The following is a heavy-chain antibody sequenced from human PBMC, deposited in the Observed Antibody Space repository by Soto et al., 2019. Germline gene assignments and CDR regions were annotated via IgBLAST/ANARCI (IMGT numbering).Heavy chain of an antibody. J-gene: IGHJ4*02. Sequence: GGSLRLSCAASGFTFSSYGMHWVRQAPGKGLEWVAVIPYDGSNKYYADSVKGRFTISRDNSKNTLYLQMNSLRAEDTAVYYCAKVWYYYDSSGNNFDYWGQGTLVTVSS. CDR2: IPYDGSNK. V-gene: IGHV3-30*18. CDR1: GFTFSSYG. D-gene: IGHD3-22*01. CDR3: AKVWYYYDSSGNNFDY.